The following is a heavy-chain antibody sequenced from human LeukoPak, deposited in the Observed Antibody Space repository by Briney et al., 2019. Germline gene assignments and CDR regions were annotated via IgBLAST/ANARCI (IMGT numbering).Heavy chain of an antibody. V-gene: IGHV4-4*02. CDR3: AGLVGRYSSGLYYYYFDY. J-gene: IGHJ4*02. CDR1: GDSINSLDL. CDR2: MYLSGTT. D-gene: IGHD3-22*01. Sequence: SETLSLTCTVSGDSINSLDLWSWVRQPPGKGLEWIGEMYLSGTTHSNPPVKSRVTISIDKSKNQFFLNLSSVTAADTAVYYCAGLVGRYSSGLYYYYFDYWGQGTLVTVSS.